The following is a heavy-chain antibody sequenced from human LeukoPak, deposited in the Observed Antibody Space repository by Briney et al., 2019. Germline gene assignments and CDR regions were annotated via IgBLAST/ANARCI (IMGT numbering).Heavy chain of an antibody. CDR1: GFTFSSYS. Sequence: GGSLRLSCAASGFTFSSYSMSWVRQAPGKGLEWVANIKEDGSEKYYVDSVKCRFTISRDNAKNSLYLQMNSLRAEDTAVYYCARVALGSTTTNCDYWGQGTLVSVSS. J-gene: IGHJ4*02. CDR2: IKEDGSEK. CDR3: ARVALGSTTTNCDY. V-gene: IGHV3-7*05. D-gene: IGHD1-26*01.